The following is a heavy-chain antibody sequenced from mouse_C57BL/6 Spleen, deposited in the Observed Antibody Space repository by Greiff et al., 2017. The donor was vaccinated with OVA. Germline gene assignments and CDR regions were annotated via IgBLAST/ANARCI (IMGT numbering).Heavy chain of an antibody. Sequence: VQLQQPGAELVKPGASVKLSCKASGYTFTSYWMQWVKQRPGQGLEWIGEIDPSDSYTNYNQKFKGKATLTVDPSSSTAYMQLSSLTSEDSAVYYCARPPYYYGSPPGYFDVWGTGTTVTVSS. CDR2: IDPSDSYT. J-gene: IGHJ1*03. V-gene: IGHV1-50*01. D-gene: IGHD1-1*01. CDR1: GYTFTSYW. CDR3: ARPPYYYGSPPGYFDV.